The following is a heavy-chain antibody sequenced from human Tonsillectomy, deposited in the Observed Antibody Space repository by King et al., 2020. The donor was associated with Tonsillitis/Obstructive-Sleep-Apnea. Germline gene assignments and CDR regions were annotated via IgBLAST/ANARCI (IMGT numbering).Heavy chain of an antibody. V-gene: IGHV7-4-1*02. D-gene: IGHD5-12*01. J-gene: IGHJ4*02. CDR2: INTNTAIP. Sequence: QLVQSGSELKKPGASVKVSCKASGYTFTSYAMNWVRQAPGQGLEWMGWINTNTAIPTYAQGSTGRFVFSLDTSVSTAYLQLSSLKAEDTAVDYCATWPVATRSLWEFDYWGQGTLVTVSS. CDR1: GYTFTSYA. CDR3: ATWPVATRSLWEFDY.